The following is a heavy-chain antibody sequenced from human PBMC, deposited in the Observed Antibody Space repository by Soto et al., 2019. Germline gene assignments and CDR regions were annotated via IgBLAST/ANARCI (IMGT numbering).Heavy chain of an antibody. Sequence: GGSLRLSCAASGFTFSSYWMSWVRQAPGKGLEWVANIKQDGSEKYYVDSVKGRFTISRDNAKNSLYLQMNSLRAEDTAVYYCARGLTRGPVSRAYYFDYWGQGTLVTVSS. D-gene: IGHD1-26*01. CDR2: IKQDGSEK. V-gene: IGHV3-7*01. CDR1: GFTFSSYW. CDR3: ARGLTRGPVSRAYYFDY. J-gene: IGHJ4*02.